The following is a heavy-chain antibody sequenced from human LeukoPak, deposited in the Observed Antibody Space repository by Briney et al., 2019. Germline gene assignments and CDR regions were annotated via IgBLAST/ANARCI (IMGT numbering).Heavy chain of an antibody. J-gene: IGHJ4*02. Sequence: SETLSLTCVVYGGSFSGYYWSCIPHTPGRGREWIGEINHSGSTNYNPSLKSRVTISVDTSKNQFCLKLSSVTAADTAVYYCARADILTGYPWDYFDDWGQGTLVTVSS. V-gene: IGHV4-34*01. D-gene: IGHD3-9*01. CDR1: GGSFSGYY. CDR3: ARADILTGYPWDYFDD. CDR2: INHSGST.